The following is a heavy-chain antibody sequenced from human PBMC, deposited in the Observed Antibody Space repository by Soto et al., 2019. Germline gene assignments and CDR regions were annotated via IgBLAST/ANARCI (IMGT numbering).Heavy chain of an antibody. J-gene: IGHJ4*02. D-gene: IGHD3-16*02. V-gene: IGHV3-33*01. CDR1: GFTFSSYG. Sequence: QVQLVESGGGVVQPGRSLRLSCAASGFTFSSYGMHWVRQAPGKGLEWVAVIWYDGSNKYYADSVKGRFTISRDNSKNALYLQMNSLRAEDTAVYYCARDRSGYFDYWGQGTLVTVSS. CDR2: IWYDGSNK. CDR3: ARDRSGYFDY.